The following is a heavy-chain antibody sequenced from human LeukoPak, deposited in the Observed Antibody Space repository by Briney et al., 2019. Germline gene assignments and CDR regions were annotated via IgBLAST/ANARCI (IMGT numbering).Heavy chain of an antibody. CDR1: GFTFSNYA. CDR2: ISSSSSYI. Sequence: GGSLRLSCAGSGFTFSNYAMSWVRQAPGKGLEWVSSISSSSSYIYYADSVKGRFTISRDNAKNSLYLQMNSLRAEDTAVYYCAVGRREYYFDYWGQGTLVTVSS. V-gene: IGHV3-21*01. CDR3: AVGRREYYFDY. D-gene: IGHD1-1*01. J-gene: IGHJ4*02.